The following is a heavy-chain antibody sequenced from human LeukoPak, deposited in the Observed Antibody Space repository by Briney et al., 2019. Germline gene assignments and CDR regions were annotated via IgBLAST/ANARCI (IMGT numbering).Heavy chain of an antibody. CDR2: IYPADSDI. D-gene: IGHD2-15*01. CDR1: GYSINNYW. V-gene: IGHV5-51*01. J-gene: IGHJ5*02. Sequence: GESLKISCKGSGYSINNYWIGWVRQMPGKGLEWMGIIYPADSDIRYSPSFQGQVTISADKSISTAYLLWSSLKASDTAMYYCARQEYCSGGSCYTWSDPWGQGTLVTVSS. CDR3: ARQEYCSGGSCYTWSDP.